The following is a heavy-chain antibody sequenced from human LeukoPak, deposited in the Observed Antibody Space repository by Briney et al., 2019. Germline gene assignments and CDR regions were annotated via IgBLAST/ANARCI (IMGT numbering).Heavy chain of an antibody. Sequence: GGSLRLSCAASGFTFYKFVMTWVRQAPGSGLEWVSSISGSGGRTYYADSVKGRFTISRDNSKNTLYLQMNSLRAEDTAVYYCANRPARIAAAGTFDYWGQGTLVTVSS. J-gene: IGHJ4*02. D-gene: IGHD6-13*01. CDR3: ANRPARIAAAGTFDY. CDR2: ISGSGGRT. V-gene: IGHV3-23*01. CDR1: GFTFYKFV.